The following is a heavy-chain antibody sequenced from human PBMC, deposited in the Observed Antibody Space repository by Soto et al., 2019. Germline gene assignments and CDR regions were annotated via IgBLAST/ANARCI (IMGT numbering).Heavy chain of an antibody. Sequence: QELLVESGGGVVQSGTSLRLSCAASGFTFSSFAMHWVRQAPGKGLEWVSVISFNGLSQFYADSVRGRVTVSRDNSKNTLYLQLDSLRPDDTAVYSCARGGRGLRGAFDVWGQGTEVSVS. CDR1: GFTFSSFA. V-gene: IGHV3-30*04. J-gene: IGHJ3*01. D-gene: IGHD3-16*01. CDR2: ISFNGLSQ. CDR3: ARGGRGLRGAFDV.